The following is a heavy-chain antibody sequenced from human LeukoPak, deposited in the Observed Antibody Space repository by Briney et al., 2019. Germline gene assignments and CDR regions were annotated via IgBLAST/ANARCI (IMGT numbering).Heavy chain of an antibody. CDR2: IHYGGST. Sequence: SETLSLTCTVSGGSISGYYLNWIRQPPGKGLEWIGYIHYGGSTNYNPSLKSRVTISVDTSKNQFSLKLSSVTAADTAVYYCARHSKYYYDSSGSYVGYFQHWGQGTLVTVSS. CDR1: GGSISGYY. J-gene: IGHJ1*01. D-gene: IGHD3-22*01. CDR3: ARHSKYYYDSSGSYVGYFQH. V-gene: IGHV4-59*08.